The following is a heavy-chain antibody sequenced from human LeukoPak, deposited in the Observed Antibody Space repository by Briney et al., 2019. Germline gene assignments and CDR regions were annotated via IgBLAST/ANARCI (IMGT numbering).Heavy chain of an antibody. Sequence: SETLSLTCTVSGGSISSSNNYWRWVRQPPGKGLECIGSIYYGGTTYYNPSLKSRVTISADTSKNQFSLKMSSVIAADTAVYYCARHEEEDGYDAKTFDYWGQGTLVTVSS. CDR2: IYYGGTT. V-gene: IGHV4-39*01. J-gene: IGHJ4*02. D-gene: IGHD5-12*01. CDR3: ARHEEEDGYDAKTFDY. CDR1: GGSISSSNNY.